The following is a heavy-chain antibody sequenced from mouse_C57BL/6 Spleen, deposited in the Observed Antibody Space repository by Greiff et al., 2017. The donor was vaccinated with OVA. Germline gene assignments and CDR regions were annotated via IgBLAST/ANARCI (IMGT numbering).Heavy chain of an antibody. CDR1: GFTFSSYT. Sequence: EVKVVESGGGLVKPGGSLKLSCAASGFTFSSYTMSWVLQTPEKRLEWVATISGGGGNTYYPDSVKGRFTISRDNAKNTLYLQMSSLRSEDTALYYCASPIYYGNYGRAMDYWGQGTSVTVSS. D-gene: IGHD2-1*01. V-gene: IGHV5-9*01. J-gene: IGHJ4*01. CDR3: ASPIYYGNYGRAMDY. CDR2: ISGGGGNT.